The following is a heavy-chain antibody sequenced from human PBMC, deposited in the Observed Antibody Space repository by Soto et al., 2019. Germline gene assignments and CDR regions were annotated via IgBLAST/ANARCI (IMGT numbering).Heavy chain of an antibody. V-gene: IGHV1-69*13. CDR3: ARVLAVTSQDYYYGMDV. CDR1: GYTFTSYA. Sequence: ASVKVSCKASGYTFTSYAISWVRQAPGQGLEWMEGIIPIFGTANYAQKFQGRVTITADESTSTAYMELSSLRSEDTAVYYCARVLAVTSQDYYYGMDVWGQGTTVTVSS. J-gene: IGHJ6*02. CDR2: IIPIFGTA. D-gene: IGHD4-17*01.